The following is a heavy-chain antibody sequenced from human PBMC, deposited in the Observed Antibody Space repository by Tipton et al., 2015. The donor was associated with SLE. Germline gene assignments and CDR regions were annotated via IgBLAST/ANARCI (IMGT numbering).Heavy chain of an antibody. J-gene: IGHJ4*02. CDR3: ARLSGFDSLFDY. CDR2: IKQDGSEK. V-gene: IGHV3-7*01. Sequence: GSLRLSCAASGLTFSGYWMTWVRQAPGKGLEWVANIKQDGSEKYYVESVKGRFTISRDNAKTSLYLQMNSLRADDTGVYYCARLSGFDSLFDYWGQGTLVTVSS. CDR1: GLTFSGYW. D-gene: IGHD5-12*01.